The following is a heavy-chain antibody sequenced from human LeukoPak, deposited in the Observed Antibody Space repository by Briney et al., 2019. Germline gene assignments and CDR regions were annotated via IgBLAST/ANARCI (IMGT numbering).Heavy chain of an antibody. J-gene: IGHJ5*02. CDR3: AREPSAPHRFQGS. CDR1: GFTFSSYA. CDR2: ISGSGGTT. V-gene: IGHV3-23*01. Sequence: GGSLRLSCVTSGFTFSSYAMSWVRQAPGKGLEWVSGISGSGGTTDYADSVKGRFIISRDNSRKTLYLQMNSLRAEDTAIYFCAREPSAPHRFQGSWGQGTLVTVSS.